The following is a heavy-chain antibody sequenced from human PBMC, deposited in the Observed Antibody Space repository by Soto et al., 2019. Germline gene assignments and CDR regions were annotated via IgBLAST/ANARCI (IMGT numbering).Heavy chain of an antibody. V-gene: IGHV1-69*13. J-gene: IGHJ4*02. Sequence: GASVKVSCKASGGTFSSYAISWVRQAPGQGLEWMGGIIPIFGTANYAQKFQGRVTITADESTSTAYMELSSLRSEDTAVYYCARDGLDSSANPFDYWGQGTLVTVSS. CDR1: GGTFSSYA. D-gene: IGHD3-22*01. CDR3: ARDGLDSSANPFDY. CDR2: IIPIFGTA.